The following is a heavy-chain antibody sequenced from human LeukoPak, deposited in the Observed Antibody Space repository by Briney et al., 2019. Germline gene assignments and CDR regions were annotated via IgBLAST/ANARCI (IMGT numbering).Heavy chain of an antibody. V-gene: IGHV3-48*01. Sequence: GGSLRLSCAAPGFSFSTYSMNWVRQAPGKGLEWISYISNSGHTTYYAESVKGRFTISRGNAWNSLYLQMNSLRGEDTAVYCARRITVSGLGYYMDVWGKGTTVIVSS. CDR3: ARRITVSGLGYYMDV. CDR2: ISNSGHTT. D-gene: IGHD3-3*01. CDR1: GFSFSTYS. J-gene: IGHJ6*04.